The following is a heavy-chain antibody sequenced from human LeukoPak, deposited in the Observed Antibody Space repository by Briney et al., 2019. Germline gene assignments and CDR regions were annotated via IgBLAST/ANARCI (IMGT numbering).Heavy chain of an antibody. J-gene: IGHJ4*02. CDR3: ARTGGLDSSGYDY. V-gene: IGHV4-34*01. CDR1: GGSFSGYY. D-gene: IGHD3-22*01. Sequence: SETLSLTCAVYGGSFSGYYWSWIRQPPGKGLEWIGEINHSGSTYYNPSLKSRVTISVDTSKNQFSLKLSSVTAADTAVYYCARTGGLDSSGYDYWGQGTLVTVSS. CDR2: INHSGST.